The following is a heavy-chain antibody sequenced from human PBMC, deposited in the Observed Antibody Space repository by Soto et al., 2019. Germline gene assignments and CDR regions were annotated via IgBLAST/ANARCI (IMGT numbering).Heavy chain of an antibody. CDR2: IRSKVNTYAT. CDR1: GFTLSDSA. Sequence: EVQLVESGEGLVQPGGSLKLSCAASGFTLSDSAMHWVRQTSGKGLEWVGRIRSKVNTYATAYAASVKGRFTISRDDSIGTTYLQMNSLKAEDTAVYYCTRRRDWTAMDPLDYWGQGTLVTVSS. V-gene: IGHV3-73*02. D-gene: IGHD5-18*01. CDR3: TRRRDWTAMDPLDY. J-gene: IGHJ4*02.